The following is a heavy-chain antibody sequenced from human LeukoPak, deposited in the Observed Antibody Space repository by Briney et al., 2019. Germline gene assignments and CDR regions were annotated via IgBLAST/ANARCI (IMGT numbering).Heavy chain of an antibody. CDR1: GGSFSGYY. CDR3: ARGEYDSREPSRYYYMDV. D-gene: IGHD3-22*01. CDR2: INHSGST. J-gene: IGHJ6*03. V-gene: IGHV4-34*01. Sequence: SETLSLTCAVYGGSFSGYYWSWIRQPPGKGMEWIGEINHSGSTNYNPSLKSRVTISVDTSKNQFSLRLSSVTAADTAVYYCARGEYDSREPSRYYYMDVWGKGTTVTVSS.